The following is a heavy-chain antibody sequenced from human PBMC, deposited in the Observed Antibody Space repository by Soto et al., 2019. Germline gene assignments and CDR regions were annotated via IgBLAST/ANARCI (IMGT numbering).Heavy chain of an antibody. Sequence: GGSLRLSCAASGFTFTNYAMSWVRQAPGKGLEWVSAISGSGGSTYYAGSVKGRFTISRDNAKNSLYLQMNSLRAEDTALYYCAKPFGSGSYYTYYFDYWGQGTLVTVSS. CDR3: AKPFGSGSYYTYYFDY. CDR2: ISGSGGST. D-gene: IGHD3-10*01. J-gene: IGHJ4*02. CDR1: GFTFTNYA. V-gene: IGHV3-23*01.